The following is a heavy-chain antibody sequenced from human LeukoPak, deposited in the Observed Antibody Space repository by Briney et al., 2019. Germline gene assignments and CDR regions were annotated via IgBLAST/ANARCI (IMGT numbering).Heavy chain of an antibody. D-gene: IGHD3-10*01. Sequence: PSQTLSLTCTVSGDSISSDNYQWSWIRQPPGKGLEWIGYINYSGSTYYNPSLKSRVTISVDTSKNHFSLRLSSVTAADTAVYYCARYGSGSTWFDPWGQGTLVTVSS. V-gene: IGHV4-30-4*01. CDR1: GDSISSDNYQ. CDR2: INYSGST. J-gene: IGHJ5*02. CDR3: ARYGSGSTWFDP.